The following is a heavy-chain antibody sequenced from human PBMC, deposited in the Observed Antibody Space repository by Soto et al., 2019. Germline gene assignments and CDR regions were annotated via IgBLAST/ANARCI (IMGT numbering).Heavy chain of an antibody. CDR3: ARVVYCSGGSCRLDAFDI. V-gene: IGHV3-23*01. Sequence: GSLRLSCAASGFTFSSYAMSWVRQAPGKGLEWVSAISGSGGSTYYADSVKGRFTISRDNSKNTLYLQMNSLRAEDTAVYYCARVVYCSGGSCRLDAFDIWGQGTMVTVSS. J-gene: IGHJ3*02. CDR2: ISGSGGST. CDR1: GFTFSSYA. D-gene: IGHD2-15*01.